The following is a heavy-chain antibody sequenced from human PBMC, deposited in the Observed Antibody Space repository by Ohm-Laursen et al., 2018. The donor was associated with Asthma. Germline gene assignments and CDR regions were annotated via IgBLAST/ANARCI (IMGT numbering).Heavy chain of an antibody. J-gene: IGHJ6*02. CDR2: ISWNSGSM. D-gene: IGHD3-10*01. V-gene: IGHV3-9*01. CDR1: GFTFDDYA. CDR3: AKAEYYYGSGSYYYGMDV. Sequence: SLRLSCTASGFTFDDYAMHWVRQAPGKGLEWVSGISWNSGSMGYADSVKGRFTISRDNAKNSLYLQMNSLRAEDTALYYCAKAEYYYGSGSYYYGMDVWGQGTTVTVSS.